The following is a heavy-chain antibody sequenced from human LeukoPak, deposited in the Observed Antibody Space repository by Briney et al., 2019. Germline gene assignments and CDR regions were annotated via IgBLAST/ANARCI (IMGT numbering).Heavy chain of an antibody. CDR1: GFTFSSYW. Sequence: GGSLRLSCAASGFTFSSYWMSWVRQAPGKGLEWVSAISGSGGSTYYADSVKGRFTISRDNSKNTLYLQMNSLRAEDTAVYYCAKDLRRSITMIVVVIIPDAFDIWGQGTMVTVSS. V-gene: IGHV3-23*01. CDR2: ISGSGGST. J-gene: IGHJ3*02. CDR3: AKDLRRSITMIVVVIIPDAFDI. D-gene: IGHD3-22*01.